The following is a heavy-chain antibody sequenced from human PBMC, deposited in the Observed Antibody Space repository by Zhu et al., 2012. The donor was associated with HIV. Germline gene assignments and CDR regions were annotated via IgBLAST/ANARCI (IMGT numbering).Heavy chain of an antibody. CDR3: ARGGYYYDTLGAFDL. D-gene: IGHD3-22*01. Sequence: QVQESGPGLVKPSKTLSLTCTVSGYSIRSGYYWGWIRQPPGKDLEWIGSIYHSGTTYYNPSLKSRVTISVDTSEKQFSLKLNSVTAADTAVYCCARGGYYYDTLGAFDLWGQGTMVTVSS. J-gene: IGHJ3*01. CDR1: GYSIRSGYY. V-gene: IGHV4-38-2*02. CDR2: IYHSGTT.